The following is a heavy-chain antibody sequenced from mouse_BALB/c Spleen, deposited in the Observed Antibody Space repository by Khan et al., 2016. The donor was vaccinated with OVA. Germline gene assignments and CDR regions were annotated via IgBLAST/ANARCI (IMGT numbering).Heavy chain of an antibody. D-gene: IGHD3-3*01. J-gene: IGHJ3*01. CDR2: ISDSGWT. CDR3: VRGRAY. CDR1: GYSITSDYA. Sequence: EVQLQESGPGLVKPSLSLSLTCTVTGYSITSDYAWNWIRQFPGHKLEWMGYISDSGWTSYTPSLKSRIPITRDTAKKQLFLQWKSETTEDTATYFCVRGRAYWGQGTLVTVSA. V-gene: IGHV3-2*02.